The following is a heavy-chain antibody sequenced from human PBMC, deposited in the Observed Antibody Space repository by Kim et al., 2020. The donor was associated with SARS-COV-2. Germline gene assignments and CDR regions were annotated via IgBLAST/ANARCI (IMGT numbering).Heavy chain of an antibody. V-gene: IGHV4-39*07. D-gene: IGHD5-12*01. Sequence: SETLSLTCTVSGGSISSSSYYWGWIRQPPGKGLEWIGSIYYSGSTYYNPSLKSRVTISVDTSKNQFSLKLSSVTAADTAVYYCARPGGGYSGYDPLWGQGTMVTVSS. J-gene: IGHJ3*01. CDR2: IYYSGST. CDR1: GGSISSSSYY. CDR3: ARPGGGYSGYDPL.